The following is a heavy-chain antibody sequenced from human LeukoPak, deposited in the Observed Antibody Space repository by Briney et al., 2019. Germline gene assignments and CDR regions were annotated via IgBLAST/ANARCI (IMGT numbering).Heavy chain of an antibody. CDR2: INAGNGNT. J-gene: IGHJ4*02. D-gene: IGHD5-12*01. CDR1: RYTFSNYA. V-gene: IGHV1-3*01. CDR3: ARGAEGIVATINIDY. Sequence: VASVKVSCKACRYTFSNYAMHWVRQAPGQRLEWMGWINAGNGNTKYSQKFQGRVTVTRDTSASTAYMELSGLTSEDTAVYYCARGAEGIVATINIDYWGQGTLVTVSS.